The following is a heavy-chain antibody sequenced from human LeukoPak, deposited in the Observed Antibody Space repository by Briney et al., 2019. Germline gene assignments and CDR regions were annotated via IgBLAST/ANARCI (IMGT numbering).Heavy chain of an antibody. D-gene: IGHD3-10*01. CDR1: GFTFSSYT. V-gene: IGHV3-21*01. J-gene: IGHJ5*02. Sequence: PGGSLRLSCTASGFTFSSYTMNWVRQAPGKGLEWASSISPSGSSTWHADSVKGRFTISRDNAKNSVHLQMTNLGVDDTAVYYCGRDFLGESGAGGPWGQGILVTVSS. CDR2: ISPSGSST. CDR3: GRDFLGESGAGGP.